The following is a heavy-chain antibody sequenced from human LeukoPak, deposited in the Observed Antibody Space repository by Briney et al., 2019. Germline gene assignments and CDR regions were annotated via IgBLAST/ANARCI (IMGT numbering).Heavy chain of an antibody. CDR3: ARQNLYYDFWSGYSRDYYYMDV. V-gene: IGHV3-7*01. CDR2: IRQDGSER. D-gene: IGHD3-3*01. Sequence: GGSLRLSCEASGFIFTHFWMSWVRQAPGKGLEWVASIRQDGSERYYVDSVKGRFNISRDSAKNSLYLQVNSLRVEDTDIYYCARQNLYYDFWSGYSRDYYYMDVWGKGTTVTVSS. J-gene: IGHJ6*03. CDR1: GFIFTHFW.